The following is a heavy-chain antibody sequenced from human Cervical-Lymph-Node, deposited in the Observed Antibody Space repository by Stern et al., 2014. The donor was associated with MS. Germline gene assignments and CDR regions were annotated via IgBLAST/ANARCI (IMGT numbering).Heavy chain of an antibody. J-gene: IGHJ4*02. CDR1: GDSINSGDFH. CDR2: IDYSGRN. Sequence: VQLQESGPGLVKPSETLSLNCPVSGDSINSGDFHWSWVRQSPGKGLEWIGYIDYSGRNYNNPSLKSRVTMSIDTSTNQFSLNLTSVTAADTALYFCARMKTGLRENRGFDFWGQGTQVTVSS. D-gene: IGHD4-17*01. CDR3: ARMKTGLRENRGFDF. V-gene: IGHV4-30-4*01.